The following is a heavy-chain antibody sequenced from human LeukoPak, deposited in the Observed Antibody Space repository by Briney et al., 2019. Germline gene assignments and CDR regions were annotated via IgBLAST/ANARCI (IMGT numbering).Heavy chain of an antibody. CDR1: GYTFTGYY. J-gene: IGHJ4*02. D-gene: IGHD2/OR15-2a*01. CDR2: INPSGGST. Sequence: ASVKVSCKASGYTFTGYYMHWVRQAPGQGLEWMGWINPSGGSTSYAQKFQGRVTMTRDMSTSTVYMELSSLRSEDTAVYYCARVGTTVYGDLEYWGQGTLVTVSS. CDR3: ARVGTTVYGDLEY. V-gene: IGHV1-46*01.